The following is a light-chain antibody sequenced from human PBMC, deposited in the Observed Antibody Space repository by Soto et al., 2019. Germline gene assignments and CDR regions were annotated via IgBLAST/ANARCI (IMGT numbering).Light chain of an antibody. CDR2: DAS. CDR3: QQYNSYSWT. V-gene: IGKV1-5*01. CDR1: QSISSW. Sequence: DIQMTQSPSTLSASVGDRVTITCRASQSISSWLAWYQQKPGKAPKLLIYDASSLESGGPSRFSGSGSGTEFTLTISSRQPDDFATYDCQQYNSYSWTFGQGTKVDIK. J-gene: IGKJ1*01.